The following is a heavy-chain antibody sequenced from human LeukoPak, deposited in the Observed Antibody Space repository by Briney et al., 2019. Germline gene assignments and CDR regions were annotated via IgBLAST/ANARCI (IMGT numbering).Heavy chain of an antibody. CDR2: INPNSGGT. J-gene: IGHJ3*02. V-gene: IGHV1-2*02. Sequence: ASVKVSCKASGYTFTGYYMHWVRQAPGQGLEWMGWINPNSGGTNYAQKFQGRVTMTRDTSISTAYMELSRLRSDDTTVYYCARDQGGVGATGHGAFDIWGQGTMVTVSS. CDR1: GYTFTGYY. CDR3: ARDQGGVGATGHGAFDI. D-gene: IGHD1-26*01.